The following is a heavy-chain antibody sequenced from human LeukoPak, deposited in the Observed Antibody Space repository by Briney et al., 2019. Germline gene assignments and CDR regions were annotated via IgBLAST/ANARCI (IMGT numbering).Heavy chain of an antibody. CDR1: GYTFPSYD. Sequence: ASVKVSCKASGYTFPSYDTNWGQRPIGQGLRWRGWMNPNSGNTGYAQKFQGRVTMTRNTSISTAYMELSSLRSEDTAVYYCARGRAVYDSSGYQSWGQGTLVTVSS. V-gene: IGHV1-8*01. CDR2: MNPNSGNT. J-gene: IGHJ5*02. CDR3: ARGRAVYDSSGYQS. D-gene: IGHD3-22*01.